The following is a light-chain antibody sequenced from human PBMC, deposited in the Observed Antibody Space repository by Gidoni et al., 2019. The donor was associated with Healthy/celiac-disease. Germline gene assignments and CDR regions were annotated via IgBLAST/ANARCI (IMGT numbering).Light chain of an antibody. J-gene: IGKJ2*01. V-gene: IGKV1-5*03. CDR3: QRNNSDPRYT. CDR1: QSISSW. CDR2: RAS. Sequence: DIQIPPSPSPLSASVGDRVTITRRASQSISSWLAWYRQKPGKAPKLLIYRASSLESGVPSRFSGSGAGTEFTLTSSSLQPEDVATYYCQRNNSDPRYTFGQGTKLEIK.